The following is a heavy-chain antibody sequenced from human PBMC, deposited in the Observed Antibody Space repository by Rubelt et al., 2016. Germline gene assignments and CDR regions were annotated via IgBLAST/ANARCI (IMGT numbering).Heavy chain of an antibody. J-gene: IGHJ6*02. CDR3: ARGRLGYGMDV. V-gene: IGHV4-59*01. CDR1: GGSIYANY. CDR2: IYYGGST. D-gene: IGHD3-16*01. Sequence: QVQLQESGPGLVKPSETLSLTCTVSGGSIYANYWTWIRQPPGKGLEWIGYIYYGGSTNYNPSLKSRAAISVDTSKSQFSLQLTSGTAADTAVYYCARGRLGYGMDVWGQGTTVTVSS.